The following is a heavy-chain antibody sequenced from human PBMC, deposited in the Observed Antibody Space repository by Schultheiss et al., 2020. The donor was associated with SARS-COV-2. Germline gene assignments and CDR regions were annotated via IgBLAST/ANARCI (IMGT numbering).Heavy chain of an antibody. D-gene: IGHD1-1*01. J-gene: IGHJ5*02. V-gene: IGHV3-30*01. Sequence: GGSLRLSCAASGFTFSSYAMHWVRQAPGKGLEWVAVISYDGSNKYYADSVKGRFTISRDNSKNTLYLQMNSLRAEDTAVYYCAGGTTGTTKGWFDPWGQGTLVTVSS. CDR3: AGGTTGTTKGWFDP. CDR2: ISYDGSNK. CDR1: GFTFSSYA.